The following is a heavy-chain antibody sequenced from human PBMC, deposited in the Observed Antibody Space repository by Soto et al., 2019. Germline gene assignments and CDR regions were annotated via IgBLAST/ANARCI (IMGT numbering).Heavy chain of an antibody. CDR3: AKELLRLGESLERYFDY. Sequence: PGGSMILSCAASVFTFSTYAVSWVRQAPGKGLEWVSAISGSGSSRYYADSVKGRFTISRDNSKNTLFLQLNSLRAEDTAVYYCAKELLRLGESLERYFDYWSQGTLVTVSS. D-gene: IGHD3-10*01. J-gene: IGHJ4*02. CDR2: ISGSGSSR. CDR1: VFTFSTYA. V-gene: IGHV3-23*01.